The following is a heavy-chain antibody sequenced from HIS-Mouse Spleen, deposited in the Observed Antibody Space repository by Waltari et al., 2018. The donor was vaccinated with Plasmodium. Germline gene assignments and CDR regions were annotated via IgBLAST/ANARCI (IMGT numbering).Heavy chain of an antibody. J-gene: IGHJ4*02. D-gene: IGHD3-10*01. CDR1: AGSFSGYY. CDR3: ASSGSGSYYY. V-gene: IGHV4-34*01. Sequence: QVQLQQWGAGLLKHSETLSLTCAVYAGSFSGYYWSWIRQPPGKGLEWIGEINHSGSTNYNPALKSRVTISVDTSKNQFSLKLSSVTAADTAVYYCASSGSGSYYYWGQGTLVTVSS. CDR2: INHSGST.